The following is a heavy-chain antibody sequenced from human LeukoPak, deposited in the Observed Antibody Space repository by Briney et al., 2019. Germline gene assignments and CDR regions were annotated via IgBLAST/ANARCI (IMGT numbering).Heavy chain of an antibody. V-gene: IGHV1-69*05. D-gene: IGHD2-2*01. CDR3: ARDPNSRDCIGTNCHFDY. CDR2: IIPIFGTA. Sequence: SVKVSCKASGGTLSSHAISWVRQAPGQGLEWMGRIIPIFGTANYAQKFQGRVTITTDESTSTAYMELSSLRSEDTAVYYCARDPNSRDCIGTNCHFDYWAREPWSPSPQ. J-gene: IGHJ4*02. CDR1: GGTLSSHA.